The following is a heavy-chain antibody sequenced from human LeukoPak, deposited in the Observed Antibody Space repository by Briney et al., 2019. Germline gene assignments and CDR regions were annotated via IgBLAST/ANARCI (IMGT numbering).Heavy chain of an antibody. CDR1: GFTFSSYD. J-gene: IGHJ4*02. CDR2: LWYDGNNR. Sequence: PGGPLRLSCAASGFTFSSYDMHWVRQAPGKGLEWVAVLWYDGNNRYYADSVKGRFTISRDNSKNTLYLQMNSLRAEDTAVYYCARESAAGTCGYWGQGTLVTVSS. V-gene: IGHV3-33*01. D-gene: IGHD6-13*01. CDR3: ARESAAGTCGY.